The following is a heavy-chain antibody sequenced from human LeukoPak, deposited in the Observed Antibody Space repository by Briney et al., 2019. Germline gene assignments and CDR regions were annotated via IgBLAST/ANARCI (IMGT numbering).Heavy chain of an antibody. J-gene: IGHJ4*02. D-gene: IGHD6-19*01. Sequence: SETLSLTCTVSGCTIRSSTYYWGWIRQPPGKGLEWIASIYYTESTYYHPSLKSRFTISVDTSRNQFSLRLSSVTAADTAVYYCARLGQWLILAYFDFWGQGALVTVSS. CDR1: GCTIRSSTYY. CDR3: ARLGQWLILAYFDF. CDR2: IYYTEST. V-gene: IGHV4-39*01.